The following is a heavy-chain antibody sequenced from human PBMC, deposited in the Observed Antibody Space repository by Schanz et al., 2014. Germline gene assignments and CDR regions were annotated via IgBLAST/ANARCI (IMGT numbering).Heavy chain of an antibody. CDR3: ERFQSPHQPFDY. Sequence: EVRLVESGGGLVKPGGSLRLSCAASGFTFISYNMNWVRQAPGKGLEWVSSVSSSSTYIFYADSVRGRFTISRDDAKNSLYLQMNSLRAEDTAVYYCERFQSPHQPFDYWGQGTLVTVSS. CDR2: VSSSSTYI. J-gene: IGHJ4*02. V-gene: IGHV3-21*01. D-gene: IGHD2-2*01. CDR1: GFTFISYN.